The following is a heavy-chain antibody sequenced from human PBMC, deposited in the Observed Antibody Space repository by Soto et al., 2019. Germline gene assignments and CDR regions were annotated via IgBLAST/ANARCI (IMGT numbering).Heavy chain of an antibody. V-gene: IGHV4-34*01. Sequence: PSETLSLTCAVYGGSFSGYYWSWIRQPPGKGLEWIGEINHSGSTNYNPSLKSRVTISVDTSKNQFSLKLSSVTAADTAVYYCARGEVVMVRGVNQYYYYGMDVWGQGTTVT. D-gene: IGHD3-10*01. CDR2: INHSGST. CDR3: ARGEVVMVRGVNQYYYYGMDV. CDR1: GGSFSGYY. J-gene: IGHJ6*02.